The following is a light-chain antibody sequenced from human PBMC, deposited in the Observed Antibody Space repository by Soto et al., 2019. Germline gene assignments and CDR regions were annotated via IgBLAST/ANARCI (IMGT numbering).Light chain of an antibody. Sequence: QSALTQPASVSGSPGQSITISCTGTSSDVGSDNLVSWYQQHPGKAPKLMIYEVSNRPSGVSNRFSGSKSGNTASLTISGLQAEDEADYYCSSYTSSSIVVFGGGTKLTVL. CDR3: SSYTSSSIVV. CDR2: EVS. J-gene: IGLJ2*01. CDR1: SSDVGSDNL. V-gene: IGLV2-14*02.